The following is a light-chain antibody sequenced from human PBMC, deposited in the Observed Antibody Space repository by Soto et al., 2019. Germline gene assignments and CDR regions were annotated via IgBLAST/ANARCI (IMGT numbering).Light chain of an antibody. CDR1: QSVMSNY. Sequence: EIVCTPSPGTLSLSPGERATLSCRASQSVMSNYLSWYQQKPGQPPRLLIYGASSRATGIPDRFSGSGSGTDFTLTISRMETEDFAVYYCQQYGSSPYTVGKGTKVEIK. J-gene: IGKJ2*01. CDR3: QQYGSSPYT. V-gene: IGKV3-20*01. CDR2: GAS.